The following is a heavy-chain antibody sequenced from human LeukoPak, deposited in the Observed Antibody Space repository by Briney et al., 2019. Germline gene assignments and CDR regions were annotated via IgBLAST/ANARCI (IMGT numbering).Heavy chain of an antibody. D-gene: IGHD6-19*01. Sequence: GGSLRLSCAASGFTFSSYWMHWVRQVPGKGLVWVSRINSDGSSRSHVDSVMGRFTISRDNAKNTLYLQLDSLRAEDTAVYYCARGLAVAGSSWFDPWGQGTLVSVSS. CDR3: ARGLAVAGSSWFDP. V-gene: IGHV3-74*01. CDR2: INSDGSSR. J-gene: IGHJ5*02. CDR1: GFTFSSYW.